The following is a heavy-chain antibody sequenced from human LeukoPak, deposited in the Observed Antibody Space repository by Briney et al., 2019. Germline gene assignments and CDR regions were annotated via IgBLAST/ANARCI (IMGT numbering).Heavy chain of an antibody. CDR3: ARERIYDFWSAYYSWFDP. CDR2: IYTSGSA. Sequence: SETLSLTCTVSGGSISSYYWNWIRQPAGEGLEWIGRIYTSGSANYNPSLKSRLTISVAKSKNQFSLTLSSVTAADTAVYYCARERIYDFWSAYYSWFDPWGQGTLVTVSS. J-gene: IGHJ5*02. D-gene: IGHD3-3*01. V-gene: IGHV4-4*07. CDR1: GGSISSYY.